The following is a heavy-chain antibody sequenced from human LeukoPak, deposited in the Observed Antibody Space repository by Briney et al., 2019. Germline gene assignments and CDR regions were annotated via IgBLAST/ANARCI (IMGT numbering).Heavy chain of an antibody. CDR3: VRETGTIGYYMDV. Sequence: GGSLRLSCAASGFTFTGNSMHWVRQGPGKGLVWVARIHRDGGMTRYADSVEGRFTISRHNAKNTLYLQMNSLRAEDTAIYYCVRETGTIGYYMDVWGKGTTVTVSS. J-gene: IGHJ6*03. V-gene: IGHV3-74*01. D-gene: IGHD2-15*01. CDR2: IHRDGGMT. CDR1: GFTFTGNS.